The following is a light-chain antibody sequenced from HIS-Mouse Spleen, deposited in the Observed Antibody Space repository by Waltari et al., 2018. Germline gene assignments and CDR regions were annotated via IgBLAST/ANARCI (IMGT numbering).Light chain of an antibody. J-gene: IGLJ1*01. Sequence: QSALTQPASVSGSPGQSITISCPGTSSDVGGYNYFSWYQQQPGKAPKLMIYDVSNRPSGVSNRFSGSKSGNTASLTISGLQAEDEADYYCSSYTSSSTYVFGTGTKVTVL. V-gene: IGLV2-14*03. CDR3: SSYTSSSTYV. CDR2: DVS. CDR1: SSDVGGYNY.